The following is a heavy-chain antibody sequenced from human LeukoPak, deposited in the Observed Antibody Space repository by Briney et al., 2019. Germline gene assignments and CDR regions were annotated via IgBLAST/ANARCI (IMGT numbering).Heavy chain of an antibody. Sequence: ASVKVSCKASGYTFTGYHIHWVRQAPGQGRAWMGRINPYSGDTNFAQKFQGMVTMTRDTSITTAYMDLSSLTPDDTAVYFCARDQGSLTRSWYTGYWGQGTQVTVSS. V-gene: IGHV1-2*06. CDR1: GYTFTGYH. CDR2: INPYSGDT. J-gene: IGHJ4*02. D-gene: IGHD6-13*01. CDR3: ARDQGSLTRSWYTGY.